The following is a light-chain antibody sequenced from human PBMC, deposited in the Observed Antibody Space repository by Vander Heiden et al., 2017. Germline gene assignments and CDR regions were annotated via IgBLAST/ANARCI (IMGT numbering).Light chain of an antibody. CDR2: LGS. Sequence: DIVMTQSPLSLPVTPGEPASISCRSSQGLLHSNGYNYLDWYLQKPVQSPQLLIYLGSNRASGVPDRLRRSGSGTDFTLKIIRVEAEDVRVYYCRQCLQTPQTFGQGTKVEIK. CDR1: QGLLHSNGYNY. J-gene: IGKJ1*01. CDR3: RQCLQTPQT. V-gene: IGKV2-28*01.